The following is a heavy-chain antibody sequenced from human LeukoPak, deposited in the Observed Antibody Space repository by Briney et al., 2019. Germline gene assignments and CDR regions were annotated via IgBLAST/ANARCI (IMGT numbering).Heavy chain of an antibody. V-gene: IGHV4-59*08. J-gene: IGHJ5*02. CDR1: GGSISSYY. D-gene: IGHD6-19*01. Sequence: SETLSLTCAVSGGSISSYYWSWIRQPPGKGLEWIGYIYYSGSTNYNPSLKSRVTISVDTSKNQFSLKLSYVTAADTAVYYCARVRSIAVAGQNWFDPWGQGTLVTVSS. CDR2: IYYSGST. CDR3: ARVRSIAVAGQNWFDP.